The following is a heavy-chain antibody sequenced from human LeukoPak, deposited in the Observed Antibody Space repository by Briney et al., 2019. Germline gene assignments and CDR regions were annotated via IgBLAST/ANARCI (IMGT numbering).Heavy chain of an antibody. V-gene: IGHV4-34*01. CDR1: GVSFDDYY. CDR3: RRMTTGHGY. J-gene: IGHJ4*02. Sequence: PSETLSLTCAVSGVSFDDYYLAWVRQTPGKGLEWIGEISHSGYTKDSPSLKSRVTLSIDKSRKQSSLHLRYVTSAEDGIFYYRRMTTGHGYWGQGTLVTVSS. D-gene: IGHD4-17*01. CDR2: ISHSGYT.